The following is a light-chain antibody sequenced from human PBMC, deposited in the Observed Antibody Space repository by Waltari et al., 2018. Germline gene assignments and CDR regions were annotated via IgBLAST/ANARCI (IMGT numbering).Light chain of an antibody. CDR3: AAWDDVLSGVV. CDR2: RDN. J-gene: IGLJ2*01. CDR1: SSNIGSDY. Sequence: QPVLIQPPSASGTPGQRVTISCSGSSSNIGSDYVYWYQQVPGTAPKLLMYRDNWRPPGVPDGFAGSKSGTSASLAISGVRSEDEADYHCAAWDDVLSGVVFGGGTKLIVL. V-gene: IGLV1-47*01.